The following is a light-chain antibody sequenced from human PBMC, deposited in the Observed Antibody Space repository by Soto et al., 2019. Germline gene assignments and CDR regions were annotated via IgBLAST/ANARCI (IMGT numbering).Light chain of an antibody. CDR2: GAS. CDR3: QQYNNWPMYT. Sequence: EIVMTQSPGTLSVSPGERATLSCRASQSVSSSLAWYQQKPGQAPRLLIYGASTRATGIPARFSGAGSGTEFTLTISSLQSEDFAVYYCQQYNNWPMYTFGQGIKVDIK. CDR1: QSVSSS. V-gene: IGKV3-15*01. J-gene: IGKJ2*01.